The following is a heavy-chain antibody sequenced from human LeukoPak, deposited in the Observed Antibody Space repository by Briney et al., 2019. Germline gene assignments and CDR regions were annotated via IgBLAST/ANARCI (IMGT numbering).Heavy chain of an antibody. D-gene: IGHD3-22*01. J-gene: IGHJ4*02. V-gene: IGHV4-59*01. CDR1: GGSISSYY. Sequence: SETLSLTCTVSGGSISSYYWSWIRQPPGKGLEWIGYIYYSGSTNYNPSLKSRVTISVDTSKNQFSLKLSSVTAADTAVYYCARGWRDYYDSSGLKIDYWGQGTLVTVSS. CDR2: IYYSGST. CDR3: ARGWRDYYDSSGLKIDY.